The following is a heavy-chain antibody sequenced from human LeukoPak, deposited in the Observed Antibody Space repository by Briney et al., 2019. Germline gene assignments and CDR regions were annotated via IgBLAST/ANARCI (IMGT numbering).Heavy chain of an antibody. D-gene: IGHD5-12*01. CDR3: ARDPYSGYDFYYYGMDV. CDR1: GFTLSAYA. J-gene: IGHJ6*02. CDR2: ISSSSSYI. V-gene: IGHV3-21*01. Sequence: PGGSLRLSCAASGFTLSAYAMHWVRQAPGKGLEWVSSISSSSSYIYYADSVKGRFTISRDNAKNSLYLQMNSLRAEDTAVYYCARDPYSGYDFYYYGMDVWGQGTTVTVSS.